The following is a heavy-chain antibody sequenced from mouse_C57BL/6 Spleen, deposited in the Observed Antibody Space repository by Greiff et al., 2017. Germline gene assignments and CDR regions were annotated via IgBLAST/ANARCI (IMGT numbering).Heavy chain of an antibody. V-gene: IGHV1-39*01. J-gene: IGHJ2*01. Sequence: EVQRVESGPELVKPGASVKISCKASGYSFTDYNMNWVKQSNGKSLEWIGVINPNYGTTSYNQKFKGKATLTVDQSSSTAYMQLNSLTSEDSAVYYCARESIGRGYDYDPFDYWGQGTTLTVSS. CDR3: ARESIGRGYDYDPFDY. CDR1: GYSFTDYN. D-gene: IGHD2-4*01. CDR2: INPNYGTT.